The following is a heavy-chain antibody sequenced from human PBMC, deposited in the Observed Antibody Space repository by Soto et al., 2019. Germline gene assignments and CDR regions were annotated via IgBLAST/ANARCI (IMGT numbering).Heavy chain of an antibody. J-gene: IGHJ5*02. D-gene: IGHD6-13*01. CDR1: GFTFSSYE. CDR3: AGGAAAGQGWFDP. V-gene: IGHV3-48*03. Sequence: PGGSLRLSCAASGFTFSSYEMNWVRQAPGKGLEWVSYISSSGGTIYYADSVKGRFTISRDNAKNSLYLQMNSLRAEDTAVYYCAGGAAAGQGWFDPWGQGTLFTVSS. CDR2: ISSSGGTI.